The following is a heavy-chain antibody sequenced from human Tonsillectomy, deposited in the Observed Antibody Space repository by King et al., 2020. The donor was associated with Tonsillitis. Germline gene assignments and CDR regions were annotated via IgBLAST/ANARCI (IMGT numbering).Heavy chain of an antibody. CDR3: AHIMITFGGIIADDAFDI. Sequence: TLKESGPTLVEPTQTLTLTCTFSGFSLTTHGVGVGWIRQPPGEALEWLALYYWDNDRRYNPSLRSRLTITKEPSKNQVVLTMTDMDSVDTATYYCAHIMITFGGIIADDAFDIWGQGTMVTVSS. CDR1: GFSLTTHGVG. V-gene: IGHV2-5*02. CDR2: YYWDNDR. D-gene: IGHD3-16*02. J-gene: IGHJ3*02.